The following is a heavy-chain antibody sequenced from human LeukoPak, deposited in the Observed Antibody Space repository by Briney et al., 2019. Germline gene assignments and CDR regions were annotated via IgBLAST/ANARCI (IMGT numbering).Heavy chain of an antibody. CDR1: GGSMSSGAYY. J-gene: IGHJ4*02. CDR3: ARAPTAYCLSATCQPYFDY. D-gene: IGHD2-2*01. V-gene: IGHV4-30-4*08. Sequence: SPTLSLTCTVSGGSMSSGAYYWSWIRQPPGKGLEWIGYIYYSGSTNYNPSLKSRVTISADTSKNQFSLKLSSVTAADTAVYFCARAPTAYCLSATCQPYFDYWGQGILVTVSS. CDR2: IYYSGST.